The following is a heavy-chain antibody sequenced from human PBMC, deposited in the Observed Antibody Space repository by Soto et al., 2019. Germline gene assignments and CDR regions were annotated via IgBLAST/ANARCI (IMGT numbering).Heavy chain of an antibody. CDR3: ARCGYSFGSGYYFDY. CDR1: GGSISNYY. D-gene: IGHD5-18*01. V-gene: IGHV4-59*01. J-gene: IGHJ4*02. CDR2: IYYTGST. Sequence: QVQLQESGPGPVKPSETLSLTCTVSGGSISNYYWSWVRQPPGKGLEWIGFIYYTGSTNYKSSLKSRVTMSLGTSKNQFSLQLSSVTAADTAVYYCARCGYSFGSGYYFDYWGQGTLVTVSS.